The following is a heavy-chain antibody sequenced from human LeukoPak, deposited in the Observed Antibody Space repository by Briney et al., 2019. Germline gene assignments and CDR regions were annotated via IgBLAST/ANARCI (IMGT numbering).Heavy chain of an antibody. CDR1: GGSISSGGYY. V-gene: IGHV4-30-2*01. D-gene: IGHD1-26*01. Sequence: PSETLSLTCTVSGGSISSGGYYWSWIRQPPGKGLEWIGYIYHSGSTYYNPSLKSRVTISVDRSKNQFSLKLSSVTAADTAVYYCARRPIVGAKGRGYYFDYWGQGTLVTVSS. CDR2: IYHSGST. J-gene: IGHJ4*02. CDR3: ARRPIVGAKGRGYYFDY.